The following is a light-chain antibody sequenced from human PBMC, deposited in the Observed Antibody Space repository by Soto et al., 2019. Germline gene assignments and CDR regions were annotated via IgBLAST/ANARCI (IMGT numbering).Light chain of an antibody. CDR3: SSYTSISTYV. Sequence: QSVLTQPASVSGSPGQSITISCTGTSSDVGGYNYVSWYQHHPGKAPKLMIYEVSNRPSGVSNRFSGSKSGKTASLAISGLQAEDEADYYCSSYTSISTYVFGTGTKVTVL. V-gene: IGLV2-14*01. CDR1: SSDVGGYNY. J-gene: IGLJ1*01. CDR2: EVS.